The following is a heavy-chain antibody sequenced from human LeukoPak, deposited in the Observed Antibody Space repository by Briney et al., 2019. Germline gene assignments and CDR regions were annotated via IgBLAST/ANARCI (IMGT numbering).Heavy chain of an antibody. V-gene: IGHV4-31*11. CDR2: IYHSGST. CDR3: ARDVEMGTIGHYFDS. Sequence: SETLSLTCAVSGASISSGTYYWSWIRQHPGKGLEWIGYIYHSGSTFYNPSLKSRVTISADTSENQFSLNLRSGTAADTAIYYCARDVEMGTIGHYFDSWGQGTLVTVSS. CDR1: GASISSGTYY. J-gene: IGHJ4*02. D-gene: IGHD5-24*01.